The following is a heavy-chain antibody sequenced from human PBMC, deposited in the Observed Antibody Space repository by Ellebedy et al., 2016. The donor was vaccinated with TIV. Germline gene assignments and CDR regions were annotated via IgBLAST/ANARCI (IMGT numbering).Heavy chain of an antibody. V-gene: IGHV4-38-2*02. CDR3: ARVGYGDFVLFQH. D-gene: IGHD4-17*01. Sequence: GSLRLXCTVSGYSISSGYYWGWIRQPPGKGLEWIGSIYHSGSTYYNPSLKSRVTISVDTSKNQFSLKLSSVTAADTAVYYCARVGYGDFVLFQHWGQGTLVTVSS. J-gene: IGHJ1*01. CDR1: GYSISSGYY. CDR2: IYHSGST.